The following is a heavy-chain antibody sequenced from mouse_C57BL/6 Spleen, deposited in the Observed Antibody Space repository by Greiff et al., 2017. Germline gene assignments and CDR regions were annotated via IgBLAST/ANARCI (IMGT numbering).Heavy chain of an antibody. D-gene: IGHD2-2*01. V-gene: IGHV1-69*01. J-gene: IGHJ2*01. Sequence: VQLQQSGAELVMPGASVKLSCKASGYTFTSYWMHWVKQRPGQGLEWIGEIDPSDSYTNYNQKFKGKSTLTVDKSSSTAYMQLSSLTSEDSAVYYCARGPMVKDYWGQGTTLTVSS. CDR2: IDPSDSYT. CDR1: GYTFTSYW. CDR3: ARGPMVKDY.